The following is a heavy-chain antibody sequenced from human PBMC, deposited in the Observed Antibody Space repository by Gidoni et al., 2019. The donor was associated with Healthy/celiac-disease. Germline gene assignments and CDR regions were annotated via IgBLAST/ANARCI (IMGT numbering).Heavy chain of an antibody. D-gene: IGHD6-19*01. V-gene: IGHV4-34*01. CDR3: ARGWQWLDRLFDY. CDR1: GGSFSGYY. CDR2: INHSGST. J-gene: IGHJ4*02. Sequence: QVQLQQWGAGLLKPSETLSLTCAVYGGSFSGYYWSWNRQPPGKGLEWIGEINHSGSTNYNPSLKSRVTISVDTSKNQFSLKLSSVTAADTAVYYCARGWQWLDRLFDYWGQGTLVTVSS.